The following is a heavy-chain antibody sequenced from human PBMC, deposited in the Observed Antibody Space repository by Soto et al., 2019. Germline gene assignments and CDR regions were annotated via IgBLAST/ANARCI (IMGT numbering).Heavy chain of an antibody. CDR3: AKDLGALRFLEWLLSVDY. Sequence: PGGSLRLSCAASGFTFSSYVMHWVRQAPGKGLEWVAVISYDGSNKYYTDSVKGRFTISRDNSKNTLYLQMNSLRAEDTAVYYCAKDLGALRFLEWLLSVDYWGQGTMLTVSS. J-gene: IGHJ4*02. CDR2: ISYDGSNK. D-gene: IGHD3-3*01. V-gene: IGHV3-30*18. CDR1: GFTFSSYV.